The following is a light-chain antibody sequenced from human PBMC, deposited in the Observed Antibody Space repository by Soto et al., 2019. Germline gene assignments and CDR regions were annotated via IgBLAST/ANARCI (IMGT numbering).Light chain of an antibody. J-gene: IGLJ1*01. V-gene: IGLV2-23*01. CDR2: EGS. Sequence: QSALTQPASVSGSPGQSITISCTGTRSDVGSYNLVSWYQQHPGKAPKLMIYEGSKRPSGVSNRFSGSKSGNTASLTISGLQAEDEADYYCCSYAGSSTYVFGIGTKVTVL. CDR3: CSYAGSSTYV. CDR1: RSDVGSYNL.